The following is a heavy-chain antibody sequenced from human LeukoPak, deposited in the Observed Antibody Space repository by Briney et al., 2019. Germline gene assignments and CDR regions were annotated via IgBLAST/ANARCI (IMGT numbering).Heavy chain of an antibody. CDR3: VKGEALWFGELPKTPYFDY. CDR1: GFTFGSYA. D-gene: IGHD3-10*01. J-gene: IGHJ4*02. V-gene: IGHV3-64D*06. Sequence: PGGSLRLSCSASGFTFGSYAMHWVRRAPGTGLEYVSAISSHGGSTYYADSVHGRFTISRDNSKNTLYLQMSSLRAEDTAVYYCVKGEALWFGELPKTPYFDYWGQGTLVTVSS. CDR2: ISSHGGST.